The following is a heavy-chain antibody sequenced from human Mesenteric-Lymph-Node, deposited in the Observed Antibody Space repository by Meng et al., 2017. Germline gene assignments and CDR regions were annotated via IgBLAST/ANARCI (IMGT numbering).Heavy chain of an antibody. CDR3: ARGVSEEYDSSGPDY. D-gene: IGHD3-22*01. CDR1: GFTFHDYT. J-gene: IGHJ4*02. Sequence: GESLKISCATSGFTFHDYTVHWVRQAPGKGLVWVSRINSDGGSTSYADSVKGRFTISRDNAKNTLYLQMNSLRAEDTAVYYCARGVSEEYDSSGPDYWGQGTLVTVSS. V-gene: IGHV3-74*01. CDR2: INSDGGST.